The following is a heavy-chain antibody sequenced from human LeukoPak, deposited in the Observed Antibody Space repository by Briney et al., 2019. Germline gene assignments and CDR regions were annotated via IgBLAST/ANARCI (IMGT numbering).Heavy chain of an antibody. V-gene: IGHV1-46*01. CDR3: ASPGPYYYDSSGYGRGVSFDY. J-gene: IGHJ4*02. CDR1: GYTFTSYY. CDR2: INPSGGST. D-gene: IGHD3-22*01. Sequence: ASVKVSCKASGYTFTSYYMHWVRQDPGQGLEWMGIINPSGGSTSYAQKFQGRVTMTRDTSTSTVYMELSSLRSEDTAVYYCASPGPYYYDSSGYGRGVSFDYWGQGTLVTVSS.